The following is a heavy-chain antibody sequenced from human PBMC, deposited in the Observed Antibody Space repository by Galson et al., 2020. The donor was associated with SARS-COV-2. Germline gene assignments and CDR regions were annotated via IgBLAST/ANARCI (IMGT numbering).Heavy chain of an antibody. J-gene: IGHJ4*02. CDR2: IWFHGRDQ. V-gene: IGHV3-33*01. CDR3: ARDQDTSSHYSSLDS. D-gene: IGHD4-4*01. CDR1: GFNFDHYG. Sequence: GESLKISCAASGFNFDHYGMQWVRLAPGKGLEWVAVIWFHGRDQEYADSVKGRFTISRDNSNNMVYLQMDSLRAEDTAMYYCARDQDTSSHYSSLDSWGQGTLVTVSS.